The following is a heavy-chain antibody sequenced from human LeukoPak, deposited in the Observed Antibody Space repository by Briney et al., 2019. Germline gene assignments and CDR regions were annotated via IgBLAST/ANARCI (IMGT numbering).Heavy chain of an antibody. D-gene: IGHD3-10*01. CDR3: ARDLRFGEGFDY. Sequence: PSETLSLTCAVYGGSFSGYYWSWIRQPPGKGLEWIGEINHRGSTNYNPSLKSRVTISVDTSKNQFSLKLSSVTAADTAVYYCARDLRFGEGFDYWGQGTLSPSPQ. CDR1: GGSFSGYY. V-gene: IGHV4-34*01. J-gene: IGHJ4*02. CDR2: INHRGST.